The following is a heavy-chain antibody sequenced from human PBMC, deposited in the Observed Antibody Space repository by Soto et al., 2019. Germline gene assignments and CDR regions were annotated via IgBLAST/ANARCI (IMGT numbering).Heavy chain of an antibody. CDR1: DYTFNNYG. CDR2: ISTYNDYT. V-gene: IGHV1-18*01. Sequence: ASVKVSCKASDYTFNNYGINWVRQAPGQGLEWLGWISTYNDYTSYAQKLQGRVTMTTDTSTSTAYMELRSLRSDDTAVYYCARGDQLPLINYNYYGMDVWGQGTTVTVSS. J-gene: IGHJ6*02. CDR3: ARGDQLPLINYNYYGMDV. D-gene: IGHD2-2*01.